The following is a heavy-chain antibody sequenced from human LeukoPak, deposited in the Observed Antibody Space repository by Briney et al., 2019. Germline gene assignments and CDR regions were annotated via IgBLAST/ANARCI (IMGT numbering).Heavy chain of an antibody. Sequence: ASVKVSCKASGYTFTSYYMHWVRQAPGQGLEWMGIINPSGGSTSYAQKFQGRVTMTRDTSTSTVYMELSSLRSEDTAVCYCARFPPPSGKETYYYGMDVWGQGTTVTVSS. CDR2: INPSGGST. V-gene: IGHV1-46*01. D-gene: IGHD3-10*01. CDR3: ARFPPPSGKETYYYGMDV. CDR1: GYTFTSYY. J-gene: IGHJ6*02.